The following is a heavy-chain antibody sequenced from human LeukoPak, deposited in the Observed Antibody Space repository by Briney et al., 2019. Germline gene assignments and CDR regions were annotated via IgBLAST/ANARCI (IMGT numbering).Heavy chain of an antibody. V-gene: IGHV4-38-2*02. J-gene: IGHJ4*02. Sequence: PSETLSLTCTVSGYSLSSGYYWGWIRQPPGKGLGWIGSIYHSGSTYYNPSLKSRVTISVDTSKNQFSLKLSSVTAADTAVYYCAIGEYYYGSGSYGPGYFDYWGQGTLVTVSS. D-gene: IGHD3-10*01. CDR1: GYSLSSGYY. CDR2: IYHSGST. CDR3: AIGEYYYGSGSYGPGYFDY.